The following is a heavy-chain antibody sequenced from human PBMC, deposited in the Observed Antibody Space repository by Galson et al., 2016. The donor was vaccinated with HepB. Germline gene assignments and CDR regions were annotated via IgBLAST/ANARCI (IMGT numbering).Heavy chain of an antibody. CDR3: VRLGVGN. D-gene: IGHD3-10*01. V-gene: IGHV3-21*01. CDR2: ISSDSSDI. CDR1: GFSFRSYI. J-gene: IGHJ4*02. Sequence: SLRLSCAASGFSFRSYIMNWVRQAPGKGLQWVSSISSDSSDIYYPDSVKGRFIISRDNAENSLFLQLDSLRVEDTAVYYCVRLGVGNWGQGTLVTVSS.